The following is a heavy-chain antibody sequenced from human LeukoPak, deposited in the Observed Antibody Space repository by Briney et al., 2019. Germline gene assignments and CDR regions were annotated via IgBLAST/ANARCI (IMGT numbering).Heavy chain of an antibody. CDR1: GFTFSSYE. D-gene: IGHD1-26*01. CDR2: ISSSGSTI. V-gene: IGHV3-48*03. Sequence: GSLRLSCAASGFTFSSYEMNWVRQAPGKGLEWVSYISSSGSTIYYADSVKGRFTISRDNAKNSLYLQMNSLRAEDTAVYYCARGNPSFGGSYYNRWFDPWGQGTLVTVSS. CDR3: ARGNPSFGGSYYNRWFDP. J-gene: IGHJ5*02.